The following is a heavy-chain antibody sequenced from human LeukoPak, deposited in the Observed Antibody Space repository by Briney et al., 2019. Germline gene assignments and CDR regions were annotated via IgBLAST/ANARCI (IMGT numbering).Heavy chain of an antibody. CDR2: ISSSSTI. CDR3: ARDGYNYGSPSFNY. V-gene: IGHV3-48*02. J-gene: IGHJ4*02. CDR1: GFSFSSYS. Sequence: PGGSLRLSCAASGFSFSSYSMNWVRQAPGKGLGWVSHISSSSTIYYADAVKGRFTISRDNAKNSLFLQMNSLREEDTAVYYCARDGYNYGSPSFNYWGQGTLVTVSS. D-gene: IGHD5-18*01.